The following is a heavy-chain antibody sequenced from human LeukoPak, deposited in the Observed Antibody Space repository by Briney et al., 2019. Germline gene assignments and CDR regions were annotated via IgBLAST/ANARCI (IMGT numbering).Heavy chain of an antibody. CDR3: AKSYGSGILLDS. Sequence: PSETLPLTCTVSGGSIGSYYWSWIRQPPGKGLEWIGYIHYSGSTNYNPSLKSRVTISVDTSKNQFSLKLNSVTAADTAVYYCAKSYGSGILLDSWGQGTLVTVSS. V-gene: IGHV4-59*01. CDR2: IHYSGST. CDR1: GGSIGSYY. J-gene: IGHJ4*02. D-gene: IGHD3-10*01.